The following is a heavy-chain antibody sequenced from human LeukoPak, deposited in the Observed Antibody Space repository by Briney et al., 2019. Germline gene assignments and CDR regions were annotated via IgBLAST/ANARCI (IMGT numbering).Heavy chain of an antibody. CDR1: GFTVSSNY. CDR2: IYSGGST. V-gene: IGHV3-66*02. J-gene: IGHJ5*02. Sequence: GGSLRLSCAASGFTVSSNYMSWVRQAPGKGLEWVSVIYSGGSTCYADSVKGRFTISRDNSKNTLYLQMNSLRAEDTAVYYCARDTWELQHHWGQGTLVTVSS. D-gene: IGHD1-26*01. CDR3: ARDTWELQHH.